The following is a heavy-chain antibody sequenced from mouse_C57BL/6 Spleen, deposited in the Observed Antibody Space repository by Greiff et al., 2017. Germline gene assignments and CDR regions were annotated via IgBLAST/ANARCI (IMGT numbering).Heavy chain of an antibody. V-gene: IGHV1-52*01. CDR3: ARGKPPYYAMDY. CDR1: GYTFTSYW. CDR2: IDPSDSET. J-gene: IGHJ4*01. Sequence: VQLQQSGAELVRPGSSVKLSCKASGYTFTSYWMHWVKQRPIQGLEWIGNIDPSDSETHYNQKFKDKATLTVDKSSSTAYMPLSSLTSEDSAVYYCARGKPPYYAMDYWGQGTSVTVSS.